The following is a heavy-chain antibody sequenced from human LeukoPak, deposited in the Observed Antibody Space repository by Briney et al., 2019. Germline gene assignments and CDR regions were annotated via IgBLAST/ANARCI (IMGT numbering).Heavy chain of an antibody. CDR3: ARHSTGYYVSGSYYGAFDI. V-gene: IGHV4-30-2*01. J-gene: IGHJ3*02. Sequence: SETLSLTCTVSGGSISSGGYYWGWIRQPPGKGLEWIGYIYHSGSTYYNPSLKSRVTISVDRSKNQFSLKLSSVTAAETAVYYCARHSTGYYVSGSYYGAFDIWGQGTMVTVSS. CDR1: GGSISSGGYY. D-gene: IGHD3-10*01. CDR2: IYHSGST.